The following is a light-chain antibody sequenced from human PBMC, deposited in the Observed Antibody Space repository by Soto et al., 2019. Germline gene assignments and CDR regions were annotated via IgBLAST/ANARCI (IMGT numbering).Light chain of an antibody. CDR2: AAS. J-gene: IGKJ4*02. CDR1: QSISNS. Sequence: DIQMTQSPSSLSASVGDRVTITCRASQSISNSLNWYQQKPGKGPKLLIYAASSLQSGVPPRFSGSGSGTAFTLTISSLQPEDFATYFCQQSYVTPGFGGGTKVEIK. CDR3: QQSYVTPG. V-gene: IGKV1-39*01.